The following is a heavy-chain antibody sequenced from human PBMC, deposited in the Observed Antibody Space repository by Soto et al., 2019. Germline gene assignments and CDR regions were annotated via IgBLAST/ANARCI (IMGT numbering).Heavy chain of an antibody. CDR2: IYYSGST. Sequence: SETLSLTCTVSGGSISSYYWSWTRQPPGKGLEWIGYIYYSGSTNYNPSLKSRVTISVDTSKNQFSLKLSSVTAADTAVYYCARDRHDFWSGYYIHWFAPRGQGTRVTVSS. CDR3: ARDRHDFWSGYYIHWFAP. J-gene: IGHJ5*02. CDR1: GGSISSYY. D-gene: IGHD3-3*01. V-gene: IGHV4-59*01.